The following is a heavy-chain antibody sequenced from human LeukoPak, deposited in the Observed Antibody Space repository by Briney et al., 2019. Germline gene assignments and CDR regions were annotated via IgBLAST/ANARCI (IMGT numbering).Heavy chain of an antibody. D-gene: IGHD2-2*01. V-gene: IGHV3-30-3*01. CDR1: GFIFRNYA. J-gene: IGHJ5*02. Sequence: PGGSLRLSCVASGFIFRNYAIHWVRRAPGKGLEWVAVISYDGSNSYYANSVKGRFTVSRDNSKNTLSLQMSSLRPEDTAVYYCAREGPSPVVPVTHWFDPWGQGTLVSVSS. CDR2: ISYDGSNS. CDR3: AREGPSPVVPVTHWFDP.